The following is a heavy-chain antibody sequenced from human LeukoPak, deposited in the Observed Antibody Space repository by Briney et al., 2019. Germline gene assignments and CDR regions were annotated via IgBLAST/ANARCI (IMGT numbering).Heavy chain of an antibody. CDR2: ISAYNGNT. V-gene: IGHV1-18*04. Sequence: GASVKVSCKASGYTFTGYYMHWVRQAPGQGLEGLGWISAYNGNTNYAQKLRGRVTMTTDTSTSTAYMELRSLRSDDTADYYCARDGVYGSGSYNTDYGMDVWGQGTTVTVSS. CDR3: ARDGVYGSGSYNTDYGMDV. D-gene: IGHD3-10*01. J-gene: IGHJ6*02. CDR1: GYTFTGYY.